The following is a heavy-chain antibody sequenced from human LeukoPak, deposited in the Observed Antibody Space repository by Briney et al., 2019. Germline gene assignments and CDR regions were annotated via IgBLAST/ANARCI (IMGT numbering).Heavy chain of an antibody. J-gene: IGHJ2*01. V-gene: IGHV1-18*01. Sequence: ASVKVSCKASGYTFTSYGISWVRQAPGQGLEWMGWISAYNGNTNYAQKLQGRVTMTADTSTSTAYMELRSLRSDDTAVYYCARLYYYGSGRPTGLRSWYFDLWGRGTLVTVSS. D-gene: IGHD3-10*01. CDR2: ISAYNGNT. CDR1: GYTFTSYG. CDR3: ARLYYYGSGRPTGLRSWYFDL.